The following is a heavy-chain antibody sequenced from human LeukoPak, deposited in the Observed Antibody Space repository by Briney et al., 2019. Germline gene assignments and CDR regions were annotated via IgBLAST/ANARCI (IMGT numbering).Heavy chain of an antibody. CDR1: GYTFTGYY. Sequence: ASVKVPCKASGYTFTGYYMHWVRQAPGQGLEWMGWINPNSGGTNYAQKFQGRVTMTRDTSISTAHMELSRLRSDDTAVYYCARGQGYYYGSGSHTPTDYWGQGTLVTVSS. CDR2: INPNSGGT. V-gene: IGHV1-2*02. CDR3: ARGQGYYYGSGSHTPTDY. D-gene: IGHD3-10*01. J-gene: IGHJ4*02.